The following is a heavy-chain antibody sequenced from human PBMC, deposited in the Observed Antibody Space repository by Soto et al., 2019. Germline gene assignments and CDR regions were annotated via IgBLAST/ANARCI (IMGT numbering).Heavy chain of an antibody. D-gene: IGHD1-20*01. V-gene: IGHV4-4*07. CDR1: GGSISSYY. CDR3: ARIIGDNWNYFYGMDV. J-gene: IGHJ6*02. Sequence: XETLCLTFTVSGGSISSYYWSWIRQPAGKGLEWIGRIYTSGSTNYNPSLKSRVTMSVDTSKNQFSLKLSSVTAADTAVYYCARIIGDNWNYFYGMDVWGQGTTVTVSS. CDR2: IYTSGST.